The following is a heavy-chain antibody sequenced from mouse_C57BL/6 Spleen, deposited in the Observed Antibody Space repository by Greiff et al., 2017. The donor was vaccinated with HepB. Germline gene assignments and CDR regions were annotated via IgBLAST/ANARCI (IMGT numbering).Heavy chain of an antibody. Sequence: EVQLQQSGAELVRPGASVKLSCTASGFNIKDDYMHWVKQRPEQGLEWIGWIDPENGDTEYASKFQGKATITADTSSNTAYLQLSSLTSEDTAVYYCTTTGMGGDCDYDGVAYWGQGTLVTVSA. D-gene: IGHD2-4*01. V-gene: IGHV14-4*01. CDR1: GFNIKDDY. J-gene: IGHJ3*01. CDR2: IDPENGDT. CDR3: TTTGMGGDCDYDGVAY.